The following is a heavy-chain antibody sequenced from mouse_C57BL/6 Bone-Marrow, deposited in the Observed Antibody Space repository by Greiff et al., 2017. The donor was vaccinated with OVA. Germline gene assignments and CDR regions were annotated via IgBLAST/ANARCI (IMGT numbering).Heavy chain of an antibody. J-gene: IGHJ3*01. Sequence: VMLVESGAELARPGASVKLSCKASGYTFTSYGISWVKQRTGQGLEWIGEIYPRSGNTYYNEKFKGKATLTADKSSSTAYMELRSLTSEDSAVYFCARDYYGSSYRFAYWGQGTLVTVSA. D-gene: IGHD1-1*01. V-gene: IGHV1-81*01. CDR1: GYTFTSYG. CDR3: ARDYYGSSYRFAY. CDR2: IYPRSGNT.